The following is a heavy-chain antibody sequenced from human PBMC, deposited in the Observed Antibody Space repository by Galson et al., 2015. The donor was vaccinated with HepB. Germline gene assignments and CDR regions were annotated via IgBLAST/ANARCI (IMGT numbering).Heavy chain of an antibody. D-gene: IGHD3-22*01. V-gene: IGHV1-18*01. CDR1: GYTFTSYG. Sequence: SVKVSCKASGYTFTSYGISWVRQAPGQGLEWMGWISAYNGNTNYAQKLQGRVTMTTDTSTSTAYMELRSLRSDDTAVYYCARDYYDSSGYYLLGSVYWGQGTLVTVSS. CDR3: ARDYYDSSGYYLLGSVY. J-gene: IGHJ4*02. CDR2: ISAYNGNT.